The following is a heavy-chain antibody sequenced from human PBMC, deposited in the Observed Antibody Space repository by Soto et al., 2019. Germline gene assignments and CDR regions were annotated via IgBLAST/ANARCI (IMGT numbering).Heavy chain of an antibody. CDR1: GGTFSSYT. CDR3: ARDLPGYCSSTSCTDDI. Sequence: ASVKVSCKASGGTFSSYTISWVRQAPGQGLEWMGGIIPIFGTANYAQKFQGRVTITADESTSTAYMELSSLRSEDTAVYYCARDLPGYCSSTSCTDDIWGQGTMVTVSS. D-gene: IGHD2-2*01. CDR2: IIPIFGTA. V-gene: IGHV1-69*13. J-gene: IGHJ3*02.